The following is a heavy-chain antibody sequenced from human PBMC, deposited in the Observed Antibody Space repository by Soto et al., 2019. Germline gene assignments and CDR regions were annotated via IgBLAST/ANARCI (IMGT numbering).Heavy chain of an antibody. J-gene: IGHJ4*02. CDR1: GGSISSYY. D-gene: IGHD3-10*01. CDR3: ERGSQYGSGSYFN. Sequence: PSETLSLTCTVSGGSISSYYWSWIRQPPGKGLEWIGYIYYSGSTNYNPSLKSRVTISVDTSKNQFSLKLSSVTAADTAVYYCERGSQYGSGSYFNWGQGTLVTVSS. V-gene: IGHV4-59*01. CDR2: IYYSGST.